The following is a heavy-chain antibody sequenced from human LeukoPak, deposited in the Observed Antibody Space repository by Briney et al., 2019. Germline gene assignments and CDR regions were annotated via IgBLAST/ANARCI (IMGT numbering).Heavy chain of an antibody. J-gene: IGHJ4*02. V-gene: IGHV3-74*01. CDR2: INTDGSIT. CDR1: GFTFSDYW. D-gene: IGHD3-10*01. Sequence: GGSLRLSCAASGFTFSDYWIHWVRQAPGKGQVWVSRINTDGSITNYADSVKGRFSISRDNAKNTLYLQMSSLRAEDTAVYYCARDRGPRTGFMVREAYDYWGQGTLVTVSS. CDR3: ARDRGPRTGFMVREAYDY.